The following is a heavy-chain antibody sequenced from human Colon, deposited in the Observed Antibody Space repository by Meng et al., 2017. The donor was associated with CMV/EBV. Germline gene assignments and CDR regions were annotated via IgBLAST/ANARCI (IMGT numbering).Heavy chain of an antibody. J-gene: IGHJ4*02. V-gene: IGHV4-30-4*01. CDR2: IYYSGST. CDR3: ARTPGHHDSSGFYYYFDY. CDR1: ISGSDYY. D-gene: IGHD3-22*01. Sequence: ISGSDYYWRWIRQSPEKGLEWIGYIYYSGSTYFNPSLDSRLAISVDTSKSQFSLQLSSVTAADTAVYYCARTPGHHDSSGFYYYFDYWGPGTLVTVSS.